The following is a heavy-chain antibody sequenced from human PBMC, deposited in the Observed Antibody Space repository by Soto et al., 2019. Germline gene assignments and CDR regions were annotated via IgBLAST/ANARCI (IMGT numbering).Heavy chain of an antibody. D-gene: IGHD3-10*01. CDR3: ASALMVRGLIRGYYSYGMDV. CDR2: IYSADNT. J-gene: IGHJ6*02. CDR1: GFTVSSNY. Sequence: PGGPWRLSCAGSGFTVSSNYMSWVRQAPGKGLEWVSLIYSADNTYYADSVKGRFTISRDNSKNTLYLQMNSLRGEDTAVYYCASALMVRGLIRGYYSYGMDVWGQGTTVTVSS. V-gene: IGHV3-53*01.